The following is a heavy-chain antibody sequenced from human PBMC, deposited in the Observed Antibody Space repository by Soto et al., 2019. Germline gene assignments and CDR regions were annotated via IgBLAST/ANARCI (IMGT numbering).Heavy chain of an antibody. CDR2: IGGSGFGT. D-gene: IGHD3-3*02. Sequence: PGGSLRLSCVASGFTFRTYAVAWIRQAPGKGLEWVSVIGGSGFGTYYADSVKGRFTISSDNSKSTLFLQMNSLRPDDTAVYYCARHHLAGPFDYWGQGTLVTVSS. CDR3: ARHHLAGPFDY. V-gene: IGHV3-23*01. J-gene: IGHJ4*02. CDR1: GFTFRTYA.